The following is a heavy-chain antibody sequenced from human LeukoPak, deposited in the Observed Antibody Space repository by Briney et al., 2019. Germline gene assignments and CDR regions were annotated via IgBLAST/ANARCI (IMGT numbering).Heavy chain of an antibody. CDR2: IKQDGSEK. CDR3: VREGSGLDY. CDR1: GFTFSSHS. D-gene: IGHD6-19*01. V-gene: IGHV3-7*05. Sequence: GGSLRLSCAASGFTFSSHSMNWVRQAPGKGLEWVAKIKQDGSEKSYVDSVKGRFAISRDNANNSLYLQMNSLRAEDTAVYYCVREGSGLDYWGQGTLVTVSS. J-gene: IGHJ4*02.